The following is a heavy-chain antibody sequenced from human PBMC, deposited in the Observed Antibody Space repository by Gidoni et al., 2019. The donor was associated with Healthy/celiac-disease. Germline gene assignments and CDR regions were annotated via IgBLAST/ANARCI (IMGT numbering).Heavy chain of an antibody. CDR3: ARYVSDYLDYSSVMDF. CDR1: GGTFSSYA. Sequence: PGSSVKLSCKAAGGTFSSYAISWVRQAHGPGLEWMGRILHILGIANYAQKFHGRVTNTADKSTSTAYMELSSPRSVDTSVYYCARYVSDYLDYSSVMDFWGQGTTVTVSS. D-gene: IGHD3-16*01. CDR2: ILHILGIA. J-gene: IGHJ6*02. V-gene: IGHV1-69*04.